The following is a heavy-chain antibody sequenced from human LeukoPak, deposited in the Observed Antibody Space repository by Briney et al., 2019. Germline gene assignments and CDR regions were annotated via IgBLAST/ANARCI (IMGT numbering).Heavy chain of an antibody. V-gene: IGHV3-23*01. D-gene: IGHD3-22*01. CDR3: AKDAERDSSGYYYYYGMGV. Sequence: GGSLRLSCAASGFTFSSYAMSWVRQAPGKGLEWVSAISGSGGSTYYADSVKGRFAISRDNSKNTLYLQMNSLRAEDTAVYYCAKDAERDSSGYYYYYGMGVWGQGTTVTVSS. J-gene: IGHJ6*02. CDR2: ISGSGGST. CDR1: GFTFSSYA.